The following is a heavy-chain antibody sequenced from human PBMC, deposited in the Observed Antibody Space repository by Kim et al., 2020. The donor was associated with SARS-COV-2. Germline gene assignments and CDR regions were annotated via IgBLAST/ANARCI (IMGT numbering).Heavy chain of an antibody. CDR1: GGSISSSSYY. Sequence: SETLSLTCTVSGGSISSSSYYWGWIRQPPGKGLEWIGSIYYSGSTYYNPSLKSRVTISVDTSKNQFSLKLSSVTAADTAVYYCARHRRAVAGIYFDYWGQGTLVTVSS. CDR3: ARHRRAVAGIYFDY. D-gene: IGHD6-19*01. J-gene: IGHJ4*02. CDR2: IYYSGST. V-gene: IGHV4-39*01.